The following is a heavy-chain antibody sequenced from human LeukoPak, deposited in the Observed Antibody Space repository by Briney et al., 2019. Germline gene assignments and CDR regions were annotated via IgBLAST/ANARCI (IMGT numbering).Heavy chain of an antibody. Sequence: AGGSLRLSCAASGFTFSSYSMNWVRQAPGKGLEWVSSISSSSSYIYYADSVKGRFTISRDNAKNSLYPQMNSLRAEDTAVYYCARALGSSLDYWGQGTLVTVSS. CDR1: GFTFSSYS. J-gene: IGHJ4*02. CDR3: ARALGSSLDY. CDR2: ISSSSSYI. V-gene: IGHV3-21*01. D-gene: IGHD6-13*01.